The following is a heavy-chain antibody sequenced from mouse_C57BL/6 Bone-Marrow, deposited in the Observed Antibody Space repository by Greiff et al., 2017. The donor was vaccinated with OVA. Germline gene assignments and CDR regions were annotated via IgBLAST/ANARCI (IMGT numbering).Heavy chain of an antibody. V-gene: IGHV5-17*01. CDR1: GFTFSDYG. J-gene: IGHJ3*01. CDR3: ARRNYSNGAAFAY. Sequence: EVQLQESGGGLVKPGGSLKLSCAASGFTFSDYGMHWVRQAPEKGLEWVAYISSGSSTIYYADTVKGRFTISIDNAKNTLFLQMTSLRSEDTAMYYCARRNYSNGAAFAYWGQGTLVTVSA. D-gene: IGHD2-5*01. CDR2: ISSGSSTI.